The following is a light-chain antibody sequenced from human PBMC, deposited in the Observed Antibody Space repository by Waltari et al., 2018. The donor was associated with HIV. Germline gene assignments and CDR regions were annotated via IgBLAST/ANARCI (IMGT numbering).Light chain of an antibody. J-gene: IGLJ1*01. V-gene: IGLV2-14*01. CDR2: DVS. Sequence: QSALTQPASVSGSPGPSITLSCTGTRSDVGAYNYVSWYQQYPGKAPKLMIFDVSNRPSGVSNRFSGSKSGNTASLTISGLHTEDEADYYCSSYTSSSTLVFGTGTKVTVL. CDR1: RSDVGAYNY. CDR3: SSYTSSSTLV.